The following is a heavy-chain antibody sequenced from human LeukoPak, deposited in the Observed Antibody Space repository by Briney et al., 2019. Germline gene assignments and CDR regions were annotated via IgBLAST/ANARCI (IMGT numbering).Heavy chain of an antibody. D-gene: IGHD3-22*01. V-gene: IGHV3-74*01. CDR3: ARSGWPYYFDY. J-gene: IGHJ4*02. CDR2: IHSDGSST. Sequence: GGSLRLSCAASGFTFSSYRMHCVRQAPGKGVVWVSHIHSDGSSTSYADSVGGRFTISRDDAKSTLYLQMNSLRAEDTAVYYCARSGWPYYFDYWGQGTLVTVSS. CDR1: GFTFSSYR.